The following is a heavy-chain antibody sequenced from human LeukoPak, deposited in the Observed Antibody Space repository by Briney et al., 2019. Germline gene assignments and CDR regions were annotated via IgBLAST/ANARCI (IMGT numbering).Heavy chain of an antibody. V-gene: IGHV1-18*01. Sequence: ASVKVSCKASGYTFTSYGISWVRQAPGQGLEWMGWISAYNGNTNYAQKLQGRVTMTTDTSTSTAYMELGSLRSDDTAVYYCARMDRSYDILTGYESFDYWGQGTLVTVSS. J-gene: IGHJ4*02. CDR2: ISAYNGNT. CDR3: ARMDRSYDILTGYESFDY. CDR1: GYTFTSYG. D-gene: IGHD3-9*01.